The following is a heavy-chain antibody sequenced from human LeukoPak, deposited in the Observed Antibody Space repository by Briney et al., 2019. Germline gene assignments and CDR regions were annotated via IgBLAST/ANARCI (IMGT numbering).Heavy chain of an antibody. J-gene: IGHJ4*02. V-gene: IGHV3-23*01. D-gene: IGHD3-10*01. CDR1: GFTFSSYA. CDR2: ISGSAGST. CDR3: AKDYYGYPRYSDY. Sequence: PGGSLRLSCAASGFTFSSYAMSWVRQAPGKGLEWVSAISGSAGSTYYADSVKGRFTISRDNSKNTLYLQMNNLRAEDTAVYYCAKDYYGYPRYSDYWGQGTLVTVSS.